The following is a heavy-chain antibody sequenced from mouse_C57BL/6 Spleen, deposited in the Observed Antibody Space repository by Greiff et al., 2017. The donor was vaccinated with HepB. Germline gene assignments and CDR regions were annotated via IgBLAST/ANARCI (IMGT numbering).Heavy chain of an antibody. V-gene: IGHV1-82*01. CDR1: GYAFSSSW. Sequence: QVQLQQSGPELVKPGASVKISCKASGYAFSSSWMNWVKQRPGKGLEWIGRIYPGDGDTNYNGKFKGKATLTADKSSSTAYMQLSSLTSEDSAVYFCASGGDYSFDYWGQGTTLTVSS. CDR2: IYPGDGDT. J-gene: IGHJ2*01. CDR3: ASGGDYSFDY. D-gene: IGHD2-4*01.